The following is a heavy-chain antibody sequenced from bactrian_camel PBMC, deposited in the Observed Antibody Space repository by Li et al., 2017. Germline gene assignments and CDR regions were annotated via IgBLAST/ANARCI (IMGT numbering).Heavy chain of an antibody. CDR1: RYKYSTPS. V-gene: IGHV3S54*01. J-gene: IGHJ4*01. Sequence: VESGGGSVESGGSLKLSCEAFRYKYSTPSMGWFRQGPGKEREGVARIKIGSGNSVYADPVKGRFTNSQDNANNTLYLQMDRLKSEDTAMYYCAADISPGTICSAATQILAFQYRGQGTQVTVS. CDR3: AADISPGTICSAATQILAFQY. D-gene: IGHD2*01. CDR2: IKIGSGNS.